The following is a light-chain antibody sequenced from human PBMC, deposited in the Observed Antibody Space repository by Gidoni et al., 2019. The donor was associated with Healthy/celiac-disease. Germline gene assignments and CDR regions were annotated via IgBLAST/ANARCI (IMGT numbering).Light chain of an antibody. V-gene: IGLV1-47*01. J-gene: IGLJ2*01. CDR3: AAWDDSLSGVV. CDR1: SSNSGSDY. CDR2: RNN. Sequence: QSVLTPPPSGSVTPGQRVTISCSGSSSNSGSDYVYWYQQLPGTAPKLLIYRNNQRPSGVPDRFSGSKSGTSASLAISGLRSEDEADYYCAAWDDSLSGVVFGGGTKLTVL.